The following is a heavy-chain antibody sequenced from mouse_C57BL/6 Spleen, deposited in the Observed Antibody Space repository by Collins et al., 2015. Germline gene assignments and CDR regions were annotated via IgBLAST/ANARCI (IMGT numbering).Heavy chain of an antibody. CDR1: GYAFSSSW. CDR3: ARGLLNYFDY. D-gene: IGHD2-1*01. Sequence: QVQLQQSGPELVKPGASVKISCKASGYAFSSSWMNWVKQRPGKGLEWIGRIYPGDGDTNYNGKFKGKATLTADKSSSTAYMQLSSLTSEDSAVYFCARGLLNYFDYWGQGTTLTVSS. J-gene: IGHJ2*01. V-gene: IGHV1-82*01. CDR2: IYPGDGDT.